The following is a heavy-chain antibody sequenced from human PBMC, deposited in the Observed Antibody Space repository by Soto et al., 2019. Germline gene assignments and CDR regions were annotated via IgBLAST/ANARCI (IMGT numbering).Heavy chain of an antibody. CDR2: ISYDGSNT. CDR1: GFTFSTYG. D-gene: IGHD5-12*01. CDR3: AKDRLVDTTRFYFYSMDV. J-gene: IGHJ6*02. Sequence: QVQLVESGGGVVQPGRSLRLSCAASGFTFSTYGMHWVRQAPGKGLEWVATISYDGSNTYYADSAKGRFTISRDNSKNTLYLQMNSLRTEDTSVYSCAKDRLVDTTRFYFYSMDVWGQGTTVTVSS. V-gene: IGHV3-30*18.